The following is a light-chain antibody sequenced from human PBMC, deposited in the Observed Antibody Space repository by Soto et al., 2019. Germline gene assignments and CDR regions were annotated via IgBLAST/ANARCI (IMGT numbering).Light chain of an antibody. CDR1: QSVRSN. J-gene: IGKJ1*01. V-gene: IGKV3D-15*01. CDR3: QQYNEWPWA. Sequence: EIVMTQSPVTLSVSPGERATLSCRASQSVRSNLAGHQHTPGQAPRLLIYGASTRAPGIPARFSGSGSGTEFTLTINSLQSEDCAVYYCQQYNEWPWAFGQGTRVEIK. CDR2: GAS.